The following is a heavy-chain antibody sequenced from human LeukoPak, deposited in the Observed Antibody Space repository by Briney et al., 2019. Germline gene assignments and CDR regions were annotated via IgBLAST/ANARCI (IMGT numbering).Heavy chain of an antibody. CDR3: ARDMNPTYYFDY. V-gene: IGHV4-38-2*02. CDR2: IYHSGYT. D-gene: IGHD3-16*01. J-gene: IGHJ4*02. Sequence: PSETLSLTCNVSGYSISSGYYWAWIRQAPGKGLEWIGSIYHSGYTHYNPSLKGRVTISVDTSKNDFSLKLSSVAAADTAIYYCARDMNPTYYFDYWGQGTLVTVSS. CDR1: GYSISSGYY.